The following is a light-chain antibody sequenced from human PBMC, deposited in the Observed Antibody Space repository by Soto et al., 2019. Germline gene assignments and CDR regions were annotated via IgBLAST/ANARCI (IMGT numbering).Light chain of an antibody. J-gene: IGLJ2*01. CDR3: AAWDDSLNGVV. V-gene: IGLV1-40*01. CDR1: SSNIGAGYD. Sequence: QSVLTQTPSVSGAPGQKITMSCTGSSSNIGAGYDVHWYQQIPGAAPRLLISADNNRPSGVPDRFSASKSGTSASLAITGLQAEDEANYYCAAWDDSLNGVVFGGGTKLTVL. CDR2: ADN.